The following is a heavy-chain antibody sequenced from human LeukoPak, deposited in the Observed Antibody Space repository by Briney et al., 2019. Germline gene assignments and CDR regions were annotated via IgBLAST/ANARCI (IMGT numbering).Heavy chain of an antibody. D-gene: IGHD1-26*01. J-gene: IGHJ6*02. CDR2: LNPSGGST. CDR1: GFTFTSYY. CDR3: AKRIVGATVEGYYYGMDV. Sequence: ASVKVSCKASGFTFTSYYFHWVRQAPGQGLDWMGILNPSGGSTTCAQRFQGRVAMTRDTSTSTVYMELSSLRAEDTAVYYCAKRIVGATVEGYYYGMDVWGQGTTVTVSS. V-gene: IGHV1-46*01.